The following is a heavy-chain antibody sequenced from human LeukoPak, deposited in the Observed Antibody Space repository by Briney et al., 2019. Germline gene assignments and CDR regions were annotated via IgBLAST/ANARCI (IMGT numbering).Heavy chain of an antibody. Sequence: SETLSLTCTVSGGSISSHYWSWIRQPPGKGLKWIGYIYYSGSTNYNPSLKSRVTISVDTSKNQISLKLSSVTATDTAVYYCARGDGGLNYYYGLDVWGQGTMVSVSS. J-gene: IGHJ6*02. V-gene: IGHV4-59*11. CDR1: GGSISSHY. CDR3: ARGDGGLNYYYGLDV. CDR2: IYYSGST. D-gene: IGHD5-24*01.